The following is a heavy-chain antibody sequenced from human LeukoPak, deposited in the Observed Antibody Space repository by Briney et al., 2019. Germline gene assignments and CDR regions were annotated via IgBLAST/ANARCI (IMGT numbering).Heavy chain of an antibody. CDR1: GDTFTNYG. D-gene: IGHD3-9*01. CDR3: ARVPPDYYILTVNYFYYYMDV. V-gene: IGHV1-18*01. J-gene: IGHJ6*03. CDR2: ISAYNGNT. Sequence: ASVKVSCKASGDTFTNYGISWVRQAPGQGLEWMGWISAYNGNTYYPQKFQDRVILTTDTSTSTAYMELRSLGSDDTAVYYCARVPPDYYILTVNYFYYYMDVWGKGTTVTVSS.